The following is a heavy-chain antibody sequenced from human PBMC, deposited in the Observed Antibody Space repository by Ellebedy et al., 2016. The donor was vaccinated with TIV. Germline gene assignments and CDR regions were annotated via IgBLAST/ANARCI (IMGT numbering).Heavy chain of an antibody. D-gene: IGHD4/OR15-4a*01. CDR1: GFTFSNSA. Sequence: PGGSLRLSCAASGFTFSNSAMSWVRQAPGRGLEWVSGISVSGTGTYYADSVKGRFTISRDNSKNTLYLQMDSLRAEDTAVYYCGQGANVGYWGQGTPVTVSS. V-gene: IGHV3-23*01. CDR3: GQGANVGY. CDR2: ISVSGTGT. J-gene: IGHJ4*02.